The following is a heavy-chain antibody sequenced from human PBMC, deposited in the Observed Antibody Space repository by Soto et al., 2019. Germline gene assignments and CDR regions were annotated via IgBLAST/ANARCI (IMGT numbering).Heavy chain of an antibody. V-gene: IGHV1-46*01. D-gene: IGHD2-2*01. CDR2: INPSGGST. CDR1: GYTFTSYY. J-gene: IGHJ5*02. CDR3: ARGLGYCISTSCPLNWFDP. Sequence: ASVKVSCKASGYTFTSYYMHWVRQAPGQGLEWMGIINPSGGSTSYAQKFQGRVTMTRDTSTSTVYMELSSLRSEDTAVYYCARGLGYCISTSCPLNWFDPWGQGTLVTVSS.